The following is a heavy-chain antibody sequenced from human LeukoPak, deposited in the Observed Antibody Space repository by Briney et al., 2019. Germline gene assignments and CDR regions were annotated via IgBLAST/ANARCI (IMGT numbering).Heavy chain of an antibody. Sequence: SETLSLTCAVSDDSFSSHYWTWIRQPPGKGLECIGYISYIGSTNYNPSLKSRVTISIDTSKNQFSLKLSSVTAADTAVYYCARDLVTVTKGFDIWGQGTMVSVSS. J-gene: IGHJ3*02. CDR1: DDSFSSHY. CDR3: ARDLVTVTKGFDI. V-gene: IGHV4-59*11. D-gene: IGHD4-17*01. CDR2: ISYIGST.